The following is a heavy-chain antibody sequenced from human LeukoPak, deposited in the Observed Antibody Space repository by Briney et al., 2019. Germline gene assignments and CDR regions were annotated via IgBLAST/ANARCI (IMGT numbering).Heavy chain of an antibody. CDR1: GGSISSYY. V-gene: IGHV4-59*01. CDR2: IYYSGST. CDR3: ASLTDYYDTGDYFDY. J-gene: IGHJ4*02. Sequence: SETLSLTCTVSGGSISSYYWSWIRQPPGKGLEWIGYIYYSGSTNYNPSLQSRVTISVDTSKNQFSLKLSSVTAADTAVYYCASLTDYYDTGDYFDYWGQGTLVTVSS. D-gene: IGHD3-22*01.